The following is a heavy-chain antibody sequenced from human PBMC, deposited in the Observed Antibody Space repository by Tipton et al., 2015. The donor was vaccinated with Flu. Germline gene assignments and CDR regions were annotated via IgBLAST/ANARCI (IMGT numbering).Heavy chain of an antibody. J-gene: IGHJ4*02. Sequence: SLRLSCATSGFTFSDSWMTWVRQTPGRGLEWVANIKEDGSEKYYVDSVKGRFTISRDNAKNPLYLQMNALRVEDSAVYYCARHIATSFWGQGALVTISS. CDR2: IKEDGSEK. D-gene: IGHD6-13*01. CDR1: GFTFSDSW. CDR3: ARHIATSF. V-gene: IGHV3-7*01.